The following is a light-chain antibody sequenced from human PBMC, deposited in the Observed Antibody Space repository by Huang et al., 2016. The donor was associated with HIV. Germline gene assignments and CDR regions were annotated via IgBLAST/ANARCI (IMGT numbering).Light chain of an antibody. V-gene: IGKV3-20*01. CDR3: QHYDNSLYT. Sequence: DIVLTQSPGTLSLSPGERATLACRASQSVSNNYLAWYQQKPGQAPWLLIYGASSRATGIPDRFSGRGSGTDFTLTISRLEPEDFAVYYCQHYDNSLYTFGQGTKLEIK. CDR2: GAS. CDR1: QSVSNNY. J-gene: IGKJ2*01.